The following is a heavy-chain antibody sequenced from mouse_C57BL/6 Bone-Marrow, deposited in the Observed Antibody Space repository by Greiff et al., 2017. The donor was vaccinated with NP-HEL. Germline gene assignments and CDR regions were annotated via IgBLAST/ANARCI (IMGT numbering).Heavy chain of an antibody. Sequence: QVQLQQSGPGLVAPSQSLSITCTVSGFSLTSYGVDWVRQPPGKGLEWLGVIWGGGSTNYHSALMSRLFLSKDNSTSQVFLKMNSLRTDDTAMYYCAKRGLRRTSYYAMDCWGQGTSVTVSS. CDR2: IWGGGST. V-gene: IGHV2-9*01. CDR1: GFSLTSYG. D-gene: IGHD2-4*01. CDR3: AKRGLRRTSYYAMDC. J-gene: IGHJ4*01.